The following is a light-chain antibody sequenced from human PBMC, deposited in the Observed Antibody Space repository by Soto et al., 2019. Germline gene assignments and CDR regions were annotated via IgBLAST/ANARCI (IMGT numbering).Light chain of an antibody. CDR2: KAS. V-gene: IGKV1-5*03. J-gene: IGKJ1*01. CDR3: QQYNSYSWT. CDR1: QSISSW. Sequence: DIQMTQSPSTLSASVGDRVTITCRASQSISSWLAWYQQKPGKAPKLLIYKASSLESGVPSRFSGSGSGTEFTLTISSLKPDDFATDYCQQYNSYSWTFGQGTNVEIK.